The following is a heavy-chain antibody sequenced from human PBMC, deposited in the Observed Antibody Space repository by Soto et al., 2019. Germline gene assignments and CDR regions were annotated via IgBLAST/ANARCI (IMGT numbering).Heavy chain of an antibody. CDR1: GDTLSRFA. J-gene: IGHJ6*02. V-gene: IGHV1-69*01. CDR2: ILSYFRRP. Sequence: QVQLVQSGAEVKKPGSSVNVSCKASGDTLSRFAIAWVRQAPGRGLEWMGGILSYFRRPDYAPKFQGRITIRPDESSNIAYMQLSSLRSDDTAIYFCATTEASISSYSDYYYYSGLHVWGQGTPVTVSS. D-gene: IGHD5-12*01. CDR3: ATTEASISSYSDYYYYSGLHV.